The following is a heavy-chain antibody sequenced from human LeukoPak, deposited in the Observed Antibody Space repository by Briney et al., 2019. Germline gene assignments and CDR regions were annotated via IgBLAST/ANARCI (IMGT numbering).Heavy chain of an antibody. J-gene: IGHJ4*02. D-gene: IGHD5-24*01. CDR3: ASVLRRDGYNFDY. Sequence: ASVKVSCTASGGTFSSYAIRWVRQAPGQGLEWMGRIIPILGIANYAQKFQGRVTITADKSTSTAYMELSSLRSEDTAVYYCASVLRRDGYNFDYWGQGTLVTVSS. CDR2: IIPILGIA. V-gene: IGHV1-69*04. CDR1: GGTFSSYA.